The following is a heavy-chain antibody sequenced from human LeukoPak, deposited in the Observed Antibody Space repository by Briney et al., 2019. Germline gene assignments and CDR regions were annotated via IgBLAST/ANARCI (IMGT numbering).Heavy chain of an antibody. J-gene: IGHJ4*02. CDR2: ISSSGSTI. V-gene: IGHV3-11*01. CDR1: GFTFSDYY. CDR3: ARVPPSADYYDSSGRGN. Sequence: GGSLRLSSAASGFTFSDYYMSWIRQAPGKGLEWVSYISSSGSTIYYADSVKGRFTISRDNAKNSLYLQMNSLRAEDTAVYYCARVPPSADYYDSSGRGNWGQGTLVTVSS. D-gene: IGHD3-22*01.